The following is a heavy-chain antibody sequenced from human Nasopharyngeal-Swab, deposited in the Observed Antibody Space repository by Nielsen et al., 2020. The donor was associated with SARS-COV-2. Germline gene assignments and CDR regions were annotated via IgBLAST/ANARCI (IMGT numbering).Heavy chain of an antibody. J-gene: IGHJ4*02. CDR3: AKGVFVYSGSYCDY. CDR2: TSGSGGST. V-gene: IGHV3-23*01. CDR1: GFTFSSYA. D-gene: IGHD1-26*01. Sequence: GESLKISCAASGFTFSSYAMSWVRQAPGKGLEWVSATSGSGGSTYYADSVKGRFTISRDNSKNTLYLQMNSLRAEDTAVYYCAKGVFVYSGSYCDYWGQGTLVTVSS.